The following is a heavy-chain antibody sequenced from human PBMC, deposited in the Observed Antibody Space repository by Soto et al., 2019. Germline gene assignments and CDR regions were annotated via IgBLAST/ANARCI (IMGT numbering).Heavy chain of an antibody. CDR1: GGSISSGGYY. CDR2: IYYSGST. D-gene: IGHD6-6*01. V-gene: IGHV4-31*03. Sequence: QVQLQESGPGLVKPSQTLSLTCTVSGGSISSGGYYWSWIRQHPGKGLEWIGYIYYSGSTYYNPSLKSRVTILVDTSKNQFSLKLSSVTAADTAVYYCARANIAARPVDYWGQGTLVTVSS. CDR3: ARANIAARPVDY. J-gene: IGHJ4*02.